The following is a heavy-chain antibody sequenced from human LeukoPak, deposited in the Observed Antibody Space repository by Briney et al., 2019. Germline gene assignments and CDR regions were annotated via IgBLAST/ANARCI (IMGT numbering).Heavy chain of an antibody. Sequence: PGGSLRLSCAASGFTFSSYAMSWVRQAPGKGLEWVSAISGSGGSTYYADSVKGRFTISRDNSKNTLYLQMNSLRAEDTAVYYCAKEALGYSGYDRDPAFDYWGQGTLVTVSS. CDR1: GFTFSSYA. CDR2: ISGSGGST. D-gene: IGHD5-12*01. J-gene: IGHJ4*02. CDR3: AKEALGYSGYDRDPAFDY. V-gene: IGHV3-23*01.